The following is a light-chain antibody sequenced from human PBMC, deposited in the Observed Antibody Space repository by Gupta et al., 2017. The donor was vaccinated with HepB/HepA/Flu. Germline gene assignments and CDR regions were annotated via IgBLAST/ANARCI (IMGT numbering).Light chain of an antibody. V-gene: IGKV3-11*01. CDR2: DVS. CDR1: QSVSSY. CDR3: LQRTDWPRT. J-gene: IGKJ2*01. Sequence: EIVFTQSPATLSLSPGERATLSCRASQSVSSYLAWYQQKPGQAPRLLIYDVSNRATGIPARFSGSGSGTDFTLTISSLEPEDFAVYYCLQRTDWPRTFGQGTKLEIK.